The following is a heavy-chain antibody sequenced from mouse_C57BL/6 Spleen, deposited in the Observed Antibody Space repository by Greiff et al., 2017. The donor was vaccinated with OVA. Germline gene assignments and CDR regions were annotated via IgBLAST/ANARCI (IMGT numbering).Heavy chain of an antibody. CDR2: IYPGDGDT. CDR1: GYAFSSSW. CDR3: ARSPYSKVYYFDY. D-gene: IGHD2-5*01. V-gene: IGHV1-82*01. J-gene: IGHJ2*01. Sequence: VKLMESGPELVKPGASVKISCKASGYAFSSSWMNWVKQRPGKGLEWIGRIYPGDGDTNYNGKFKGKATLTADKSSSTAYMQLSSLTSEDSAVYFCARSPYSKVYYFDYWGQGTTLTVSS.